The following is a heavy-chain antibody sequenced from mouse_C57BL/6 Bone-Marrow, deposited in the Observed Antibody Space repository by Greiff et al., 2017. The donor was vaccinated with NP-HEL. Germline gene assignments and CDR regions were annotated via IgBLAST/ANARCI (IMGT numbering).Heavy chain of an antibody. CDR1: GFTFSDSG. CDR2: ISSGSSTI. V-gene: IGHV5-17*01. Sequence: EVQLVESGGGLVKPGGSLKLSCAASGFTFSDSGMHWVRQAPEKGLEWVAYISSGSSTIYYADTVKGRFTISRDNAKNTLFLQMTSLRSEDTAMYYCARPTAQATGYYAMDYWGQGTSVTVSS. D-gene: IGHD3-2*02. J-gene: IGHJ4*01. CDR3: ARPTAQATGYYAMDY.